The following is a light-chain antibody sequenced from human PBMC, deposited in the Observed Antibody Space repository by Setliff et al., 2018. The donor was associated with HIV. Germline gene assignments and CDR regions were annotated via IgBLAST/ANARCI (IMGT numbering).Light chain of an antibody. CDR3: AAWYDSLKWTV. J-gene: IGLJ3*02. CDR1: SPNIEDNT. V-gene: IGLV1-44*01. Sequence: SVLTQPPSASGTLGQSVTIPCSGSSPNIEDNTVHWYQQLPGTPLKLLIFRNGQRPSGVPDRFSGSKSCMSASLTIGGLQAEDEADYDCAAWYDSLKWTVFGGGTHLTVL. CDR2: RNG.